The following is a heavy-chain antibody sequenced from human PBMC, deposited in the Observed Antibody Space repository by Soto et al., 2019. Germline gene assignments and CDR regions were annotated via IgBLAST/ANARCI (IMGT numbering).Heavy chain of an antibody. Sequence: PSETLSLTCTVSGGSISSYYWSWIRQPAGKGLEWIGRIYTSGSTNYNPSLKSRVTMSVDTSKNRFSLKLSSVTAADTAVYYCARDSTGTTRGSLDYWGQGTLVTVSS. D-gene: IGHD1-7*01. CDR1: GGSISSYY. V-gene: IGHV4-4*07. J-gene: IGHJ4*02. CDR2: IYTSGST. CDR3: ARDSTGTTRGSLDY.